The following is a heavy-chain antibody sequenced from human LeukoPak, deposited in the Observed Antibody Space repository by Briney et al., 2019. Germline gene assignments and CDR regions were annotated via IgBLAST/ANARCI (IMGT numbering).Heavy chain of an antibody. J-gene: IGHJ6*02. CDR2: IYSGGST. V-gene: IGHV3-66*01. CDR1: GFTFSSYA. CDR3: ASGYCSGGSCQRNYYYYGMDV. D-gene: IGHD2-15*01. Sequence: GGSLRLSCAASGFTFSSYAMSWVRQAPGKGLEWVSVIYSGGSTYYADSVKGRFTISRDNSKNTLYLQMNSLRAEDTAVYYCASGYCSGGSCQRNYYYYGMDVWGQGTTVTVSS.